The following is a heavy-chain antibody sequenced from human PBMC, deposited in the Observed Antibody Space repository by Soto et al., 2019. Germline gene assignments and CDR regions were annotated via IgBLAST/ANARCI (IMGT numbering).Heavy chain of an antibody. CDR1: GFTFSSYG. J-gene: IGHJ4*02. CDR3: AKDPAAAGTEEPIDY. CDR2: ISYDGSNK. D-gene: IGHD6-13*01. Sequence: GGSLRLSCAASGFTFSSYGMHWVRQAPGKGLEWVAVISYDGSNKYYADSVKGRFTISRDNSKNTLYLQMNSLRAEDTAVYYCAKDPAAAGTEEPIDYWGQGTLVTVSS. V-gene: IGHV3-30*18.